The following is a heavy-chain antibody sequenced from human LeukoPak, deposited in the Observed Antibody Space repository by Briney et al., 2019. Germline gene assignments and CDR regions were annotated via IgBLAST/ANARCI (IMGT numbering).Heavy chain of an antibody. D-gene: IGHD3-22*01. Sequence: SETLSLNCTVSGGSISSYYWSWIRQPPGKGLEWIGYIYTSGSTNYNPSLKSRVTISVDTSKNQFSLKLSSVTVADTAVYYCARRDSSGSYFDYWVQGTLVTVSS. J-gene: IGHJ4*02. CDR2: IYTSGST. CDR1: GGSISSYY. V-gene: IGHV4-4*09. CDR3: ARRDSSGSYFDY.